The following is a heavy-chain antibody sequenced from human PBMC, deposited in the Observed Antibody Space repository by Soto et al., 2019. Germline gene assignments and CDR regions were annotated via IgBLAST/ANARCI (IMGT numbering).Heavy chain of an antibody. Sequence: GESLKISCKGSGYSFTSYWISWVRQMPGKGLEWMGRIDPSDSYTNYSPSFQSHVTISADKSISTAYLQWSSLKASDTAMYYCARHVPYDSSPFDYWGQGTLVTVSS. CDR2: IDPSDSYT. J-gene: IGHJ4*02. CDR3: ARHVPYDSSPFDY. V-gene: IGHV5-10-1*01. CDR1: GYSFTSYW. D-gene: IGHD6-13*01.